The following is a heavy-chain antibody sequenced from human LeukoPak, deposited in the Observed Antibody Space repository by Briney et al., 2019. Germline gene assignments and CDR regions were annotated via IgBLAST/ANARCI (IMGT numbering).Heavy chain of an antibody. CDR1: GFTFSSYA. V-gene: IGHV3-30*04. J-gene: IGHJ4*02. D-gene: IGHD6-19*01. CDR2: ISYDGSDK. Sequence: PGGSLRLSCAASGFTFSSYAMQWVRQAPGKGLEWVAVISYDGSDKNYADSVKGRFTISRDNSKNTLYLQMNRLRADDTAVYYCATAVYRSGGYYFDYWGQGTLVIVSS. CDR3: ATAVYRSGGYYFDY.